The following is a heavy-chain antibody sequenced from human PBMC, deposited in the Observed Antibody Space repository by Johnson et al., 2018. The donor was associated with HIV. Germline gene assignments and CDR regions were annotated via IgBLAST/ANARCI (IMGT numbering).Heavy chain of an antibody. J-gene: IGHJ3*02. V-gene: IGHV3-66*01. CDR3: AKGRDGDSDAFDS. D-gene: IGHD4-17*01. CDR1: GFIVRRNY. CDR2: IYSGGDT. Sequence: MQLVESGGGLVQPGGSLRLSCAASGFIVRRNYMNWVRQAPGKGLEWVSVIYSGGDTSYSDSVMGRFTISRDTSKNTLYLQMNSLRTEDTALYYCAKGRDGDSDAFDSWGQGTMVTVSS.